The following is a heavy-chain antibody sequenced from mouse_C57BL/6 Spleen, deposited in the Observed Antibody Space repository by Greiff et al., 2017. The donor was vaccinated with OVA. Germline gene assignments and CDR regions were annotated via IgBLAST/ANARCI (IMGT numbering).Heavy chain of an antibody. Sequence: QVQLQQSGAELVRPGASVKLSCKASGYTFTDYYINWVKQRPGQGLEWIARIYPGSGNTYYNEKFKGKATLTAEKSSSTAYMQLSSLTSEDSAVYFCAREDSGYVFDYWGQGTTLTVSS. CDR3: AREDSGYVFDY. J-gene: IGHJ2*01. V-gene: IGHV1-76*01. D-gene: IGHD3-2*02. CDR2: IYPGSGNT. CDR1: GYTFTDYY.